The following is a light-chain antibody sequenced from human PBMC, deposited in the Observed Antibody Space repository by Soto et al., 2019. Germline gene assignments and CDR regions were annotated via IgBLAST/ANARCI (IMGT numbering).Light chain of an antibody. CDR2: DVS. CDR1: SSDVGGYNY. V-gene: IGLV2-11*01. CDR3: CSHAGDYTYV. J-gene: IGLJ1*01. Sequence: QSALTQPRSVSGSPGQSVTISCTGTSSDVGGYNYVSWYQQRPGKAPKLMIYDVSKRPSGVPDRFSGSKSGNTASLVISGLQAEDEADYYCCSHAGDYTYVFGTGTKVTVL.